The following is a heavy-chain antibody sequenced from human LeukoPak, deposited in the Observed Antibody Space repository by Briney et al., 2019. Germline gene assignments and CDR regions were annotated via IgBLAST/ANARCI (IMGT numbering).Heavy chain of an antibody. CDR2: FDPEDGET. CDR3: ATGFLEWLFNEDY. J-gene: IGHJ4*02. Sequence: ASVKVSCKVSGYTLTELSMQGVRQAPGKGVEGRGGFDPEDGETIYAQKFQGRVTMTEDTSTNTAYMQLRSLRSEDTAVYYCATGFLEWLFNEDYWGQGPLVTVSS. V-gene: IGHV1-24*01. CDR1: GYTLTELS. D-gene: IGHD3-3*01.